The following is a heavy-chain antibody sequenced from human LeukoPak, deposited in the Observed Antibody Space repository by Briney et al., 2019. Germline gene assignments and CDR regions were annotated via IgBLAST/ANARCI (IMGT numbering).Heavy chain of an antibody. J-gene: IGHJ4*02. CDR3: ARKYCSTTSCLFDN. V-gene: IGHV3-48*03. D-gene: IGHD2-2*01. CDR1: GFTFSSYE. CDR2: ISSSGTTI. Sequence: GGSLRLSCAASGFTFSSYEMNWVRQAPGKGLQWVSDISSSGTTIYYADSVKGRFTISRDNAKNSLYLQMNSLRAEDTAVYYCARKYCSTTSCLFDNWGQETLVTVSS.